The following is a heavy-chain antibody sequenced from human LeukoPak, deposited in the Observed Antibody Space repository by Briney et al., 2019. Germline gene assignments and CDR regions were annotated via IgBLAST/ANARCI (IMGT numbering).Heavy chain of an antibody. CDR3: ARSNSESYYRGYYFDY. J-gene: IGHJ4*02. CDR1: GGSISSFY. CDR2: ISHSGTT. V-gene: IGHV4-59*01. Sequence: SETLSLTCTVSGGSISSFYWSWIRQPPEKGLEWIEYISHSGTTNYNPSLKSRVTISVDTSMNQFSLKLSSVTAADTAVYYCARSNSESYYRGYYFDYWGQGTLVTVSS. D-gene: IGHD1-26*01.